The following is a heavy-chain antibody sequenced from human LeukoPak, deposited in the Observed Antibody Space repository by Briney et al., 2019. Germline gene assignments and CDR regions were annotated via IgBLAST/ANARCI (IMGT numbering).Heavy chain of an antibody. CDR2: MNTNTGNP. J-gene: IGHJ4*02. Sequence: ASVKVSCKASGYTFTSYAMNWVRQAPGQGLEWMGWMNTNTGNPTYAQGFTGRFVFSLDSSVSTAYLQINSLKAEDIAVYYCVRQYSGYESLYFDSWGQGTLVTVSS. V-gene: IGHV7-4-1*02. D-gene: IGHD5-12*01. CDR1: GYTFTSYA. CDR3: VRQYSGYESLYFDS.